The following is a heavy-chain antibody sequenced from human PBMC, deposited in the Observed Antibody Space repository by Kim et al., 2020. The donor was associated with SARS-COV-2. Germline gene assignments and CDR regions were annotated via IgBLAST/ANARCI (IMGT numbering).Heavy chain of an antibody. CDR1: GYTFSNYA. Sequence: ASVKVSCKASGYTFSNYAIHWVRQAPGQRLEWMGWIDPDNGNTKYSQKFQGRVTITTDTSASTTYVEVSSLRFEDTAVYYCGRDRSVMAAAGTKNWFDPWGQGSLGTVSS. D-gene: IGHD6-13*01. V-gene: IGHV1-3*01. CDR2: IDPDNGNT. J-gene: IGHJ5*02. CDR3: GRDRSVMAAAGTKNWFDP.